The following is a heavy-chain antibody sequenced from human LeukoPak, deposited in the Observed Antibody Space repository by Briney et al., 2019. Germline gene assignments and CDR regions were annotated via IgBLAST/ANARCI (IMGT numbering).Heavy chain of an antibody. Sequence: SETLSLTCSVYGLSFSGDYWNWIRQPPGKGLEWMGVINHCGSTNSHPSLKTRLTISVDRSKNQFSLKLSSVTAADTAGEYGARRPRENSDWYYFDCWGQGTLVTVSS. V-gene: IGHV4-34*01. CDR2: INHCGST. J-gene: IGHJ4*02. CDR3: ARRPRENSDWYYFDC. CDR1: GLSFSGDY. D-gene: IGHD6-19*01.